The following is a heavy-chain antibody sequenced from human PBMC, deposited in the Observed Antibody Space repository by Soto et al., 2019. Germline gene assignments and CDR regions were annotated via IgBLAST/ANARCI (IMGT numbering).Heavy chain of an antibody. J-gene: IGHJ6*02. D-gene: IGHD1-26*01. CDR2: IDNAGSSA. CDR1: GFTFSIYW. CDR3: TRVGGSVSGMDV. Sequence: EVQLVESGGGLVQPGGSLRLSCAASGFTFSIYWMHWVRQAPGKGPVWVSRIDNAGSSARYAHSVKGRFTISRDNAKNTVYLQMNSLRAEDTAVYYCTRVGGSVSGMDVWGQGTTVTVSS. V-gene: IGHV3-74*01.